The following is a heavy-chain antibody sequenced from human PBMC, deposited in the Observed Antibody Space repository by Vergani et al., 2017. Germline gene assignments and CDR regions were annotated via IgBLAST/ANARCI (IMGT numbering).Heavy chain of an antibody. D-gene: IGHD4-17*01. CDR3: ARDTGYVADLTVLTSYGDCFDY. J-gene: IGHJ4*02. V-gene: IGHV1-18*01. CDR1: LGPFPXXX. Sequence: QVQLVQSGAEVKKPGSSVTVSSLSSLGPFPXXXICSFPPPPAPPLSSIGSVIAYNGNTNYEQKLQGRVTLTTDTSTSTAYMELRSLRSDDTAVYYCARDTGYVADLTVLTSYGDCFDYWGQGTLVTVSS. CDR2: VIAYNGNT.